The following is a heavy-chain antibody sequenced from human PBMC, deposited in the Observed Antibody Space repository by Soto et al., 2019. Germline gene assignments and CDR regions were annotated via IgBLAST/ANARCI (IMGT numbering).Heavy chain of an antibody. Sequence: QVQLVESGGGVVQPGRSLRLACAASGFTFSSHGMHWVRQAPGKGLEWVAVISNDGSEKFYADSVKGRFGISRDSSKNTLYLQLNSLRPEDTAVYYCAKPEGSGIFYYGMDVWGQGTTVTVSS. CDR1: GFTFSSHG. D-gene: IGHD6-13*01. V-gene: IGHV3-30*18. J-gene: IGHJ6*02. CDR2: ISNDGSEK. CDR3: AKPEGSGIFYYGMDV.